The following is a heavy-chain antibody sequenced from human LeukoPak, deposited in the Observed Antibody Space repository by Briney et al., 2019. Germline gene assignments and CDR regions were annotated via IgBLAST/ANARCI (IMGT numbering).Heavy chain of an antibody. D-gene: IGHD3-10*01. CDR1: GFTFSSYA. V-gene: IGHV3-23*01. CDR3: AKTFRFGELTGSFYN. J-gene: IGHJ3*02. Sequence: GGSLRLSCAASGFTFSSYAMSWVRQAPGKGLEWVSAISGSGGSTYYADSVKGRFTISRDNSKNTPYLQMNSLRAEDTAVYYCAKTFRFGELTGSFYNWGQGKMVTGSS. CDR2: ISGSGGST.